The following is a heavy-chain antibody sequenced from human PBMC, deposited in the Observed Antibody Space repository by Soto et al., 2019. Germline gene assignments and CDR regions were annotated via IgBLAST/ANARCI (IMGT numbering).Heavy chain of an antibody. D-gene: IGHD2-15*01. CDR1: GGSTVSGGYY. J-gene: IGHJ5*02. CDR2: IYYTGSA. Sequence: PSETLSLTCSVSGGSTVSGGYYWSLVRQHPGKGLEWIGYIYYTGSAYYSPSLKSRVSISVDTSKSQFSLILDAVTVADTAVYYCSLADFGDSGLASESWGQGLRVTLSS. V-gene: IGHV4-31*03. CDR3: SLADFGDSGLASES.